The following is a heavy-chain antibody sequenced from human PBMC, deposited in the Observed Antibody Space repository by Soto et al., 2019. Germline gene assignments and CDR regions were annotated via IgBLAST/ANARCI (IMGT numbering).Heavy chain of an antibody. J-gene: IGHJ4*02. V-gene: IGHV4-39*01. D-gene: IGHD2-2*01. CDR2: IYYRGRT. CDR3: ARRMGYCTSTSCYEYYFDY. Sequence: QLQLQESGPGLVKPSETLSLTCSVSGGSISSSDYFWGWIRQPPGKGLEWIGNIYYRGRTYYNPSLKSRVTIPEDKSKNQFSLKLSSVAAADAAVYYCARRMGYCTSTSCYEYYFDYWGQGTLVTVSS. CDR1: GGSISSSDYF.